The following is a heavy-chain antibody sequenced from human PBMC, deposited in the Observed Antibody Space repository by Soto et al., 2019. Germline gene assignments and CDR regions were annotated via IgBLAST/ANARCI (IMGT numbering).Heavy chain of an antibody. CDR3: ERGLMGPILGAFHI. D-gene: IGHD2-8*01. CDR2: ISSSGTGI. CDR1: GFTFRDYY. Sequence: PGGSLRLSCAASGFTFRDYYMTWLRQAPGKGLEWVSYISSSGTGIYYADSVKGRFTISRDNAKNSLYLQMSSLRAEDTAVYYWERGLMGPILGAFHIWGQGTMVTVS. J-gene: IGHJ3*02. V-gene: IGHV3-11*01.